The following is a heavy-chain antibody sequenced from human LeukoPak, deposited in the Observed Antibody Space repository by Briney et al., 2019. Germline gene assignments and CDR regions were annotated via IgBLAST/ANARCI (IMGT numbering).Heavy chain of an antibody. V-gene: IGHV3-23*01. D-gene: IGHD6-19*01. CDR2: ISVSGGST. J-gene: IGHJ4*02. Sequence: PGGSLRLSCAASGFTFSSYAMSWVRQVPGKGLEWVSIISVSGGSTYHADSVKGRFTISRDNSKSTLYLQMNSLRAEDTAVYYCAKDPHKGIAVADADYWGQGTLVTVSS. CDR3: AKDPHKGIAVADADY. CDR1: GFTFSSYA.